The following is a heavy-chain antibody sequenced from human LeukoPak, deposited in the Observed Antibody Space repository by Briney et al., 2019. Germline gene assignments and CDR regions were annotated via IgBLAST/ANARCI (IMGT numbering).Heavy chain of an antibody. Sequence: GGSLRLSCGASGFTFSNAWMTWVRQAPGRGLEWVGRIKSKTDGGTTDYAAPVKGRFTISRDDSQNTLYLQMNSLRAEDTAVYYCAKDRLGSSSTFFDYWGQGTLVTVSS. D-gene: IGHD2-2*01. CDR2: IKSKTDGGTT. CDR1: GFTFSNAW. V-gene: IGHV3-15*01. J-gene: IGHJ4*02. CDR3: AKDRLGSSSTFFDY.